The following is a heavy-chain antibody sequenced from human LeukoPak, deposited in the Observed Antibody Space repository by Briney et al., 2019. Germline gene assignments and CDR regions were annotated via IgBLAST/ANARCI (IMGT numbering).Heavy chain of an antibody. D-gene: IGHD3-3*01. J-gene: IGHJ4*02. Sequence: PSETLSLTCTVSGGSISSSSYYWGWIRQPPGKGLEWTGSIYYSGSTYYNPSLKSRVTISVDTSKNQFSLKLSSVTAADTAVYYCARDFRRTDYYDFWSGYPKGHIDYWGQGTLVTVSS. CDR1: GGSISSSSYY. CDR2: IYYSGST. V-gene: IGHV4-39*02. CDR3: ARDFRRTDYYDFWSGYPKGHIDY.